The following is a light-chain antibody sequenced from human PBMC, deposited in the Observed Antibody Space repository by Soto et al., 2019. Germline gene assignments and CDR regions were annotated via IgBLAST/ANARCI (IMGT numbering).Light chain of an antibody. CDR2: EVS. CDR3: CSYAGSRV. V-gene: IGLV2-23*02. CDR1: SSDVGSYNL. Sequence: QSVLTQPASVSGSPGQSITISCTGTSSDVGSYNLVSWYQQHPGKAPKLMIYEVSKRPSGVSNRFSGSKSGNTASLTISGLQAEDEADYYCCSYAGSRVFGTGTXVTVL. J-gene: IGLJ1*01.